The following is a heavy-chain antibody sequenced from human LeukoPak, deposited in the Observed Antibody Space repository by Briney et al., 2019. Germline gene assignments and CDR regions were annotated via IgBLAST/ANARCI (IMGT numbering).Heavy chain of an antibody. CDR1: GFTFSSYW. V-gene: IGHV3-7*01. D-gene: IGHD3-22*01. CDR2: IKQDGSEK. CDR3: ARDDYYDSSGFDY. Sequence: GGSLRLSCAASGFTFSSYWMSWVRQAPGKGLEWAANIKQDGSEKYYVDSVKGRFTISRDNAKNSLYLQMNSLRAEDTAVYYCARDDYYDSSGFDYWGQGTLVTVSS. J-gene: IGHJ4*02.